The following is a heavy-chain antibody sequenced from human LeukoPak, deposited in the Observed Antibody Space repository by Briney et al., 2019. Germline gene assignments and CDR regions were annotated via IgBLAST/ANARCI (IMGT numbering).Heavy chain of an antibody. V-gene: IGHV3-7*01. CDR3: ARGGYNSIDDAFDI. Sequence: GGSLRLSCAASGFTFNRDWTAWVRQAPGKGLEWVANIKQDGSEKYYVDSVKGRFTISRDNAKNSLYLQMNSLRAEDTAVYYCARGGYNSIDDAFDIWGQGTMVTVSS. CDR1: GFTFNRDW. J-gene: IGHJ3*02. CDR2: IKQDGSEK. D-gene: IGHD5-24*01.